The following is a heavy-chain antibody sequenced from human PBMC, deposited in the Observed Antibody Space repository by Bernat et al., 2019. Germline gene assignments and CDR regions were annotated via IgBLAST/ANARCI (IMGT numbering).Heavy chain of an antibody. CDR2: INHSGST. CDR1: GGSFSGYY. V-gene: IGHV4-34*01. Sequence: QVQLQQWGAGLLKPSETLSLTCAVYGGSFSGYYWSWIRQPPGKGLEWIGEINHSGSTNYNPSLKSRVTISVDTSKNQFSLKLSSVTAADTAVYYCARGLVVVPAALSGWFDPWGQGTLVTVSS. J-gene: IGHJ5*02. CDR3: ARGLVVVPAALSGWFDP. D-gene: IGHD2-2*01.